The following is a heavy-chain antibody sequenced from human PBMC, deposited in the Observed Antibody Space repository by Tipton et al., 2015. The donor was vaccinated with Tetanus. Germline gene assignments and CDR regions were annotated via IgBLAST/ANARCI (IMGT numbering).Heavy chain of an antibody. Sequence: QLVQSGGGLIHPGRSLRLTCGGSGFIVSSSYMHWVRQAPGKGLEWVAVIYTGGSTYYADSVRGRFTISRDNSKNTLSLQMNSLRGEDTAVYYCAKALGSSAWYGTWGHGTLVTVSS. CDR2: IYTGGST. V-gene: IGHV3-53*01. CDR3: AKALGSSAWYGT. D-gene: IGHD6-13*01. J-gene: IGHJ5*01. CDR1: GFIVSSSY.